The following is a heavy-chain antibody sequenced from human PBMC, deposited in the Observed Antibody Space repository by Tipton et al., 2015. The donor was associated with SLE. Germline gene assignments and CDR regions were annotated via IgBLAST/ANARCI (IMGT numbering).Heavy chain of an antibody. J-gene: IGHJ6*03. D-gene: IGHD3-10*01. Sequence: VQLVQSGGGLVKPGGSLRLSCAASGFTVNTNYMSWVRQAPGKGLEWVSVIYSGGITYYADSVKGRFTISRHNSKNTLYLQMNSLRAEDTAVYYCARDSDYYYMDVWGKGTTVTVSS. CDR1: GFTVNTNY. CDR2: IYSGGIT. V-gene: IGHV3-53*04. CDR3: ARDSDYYYMDV.